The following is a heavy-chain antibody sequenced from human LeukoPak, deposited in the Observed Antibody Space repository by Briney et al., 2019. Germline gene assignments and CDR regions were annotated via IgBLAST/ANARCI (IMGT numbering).Heavy chain of an antibody. D-gene: IGHD6-13*01. CDR3: AKDSPHSSSWYSGY. Sequence: GGSLRLSCAASGFTVNSNYMSWVRQAPGKGLEWVSVIYSGGNTYYADSVKGRFTISRDNSKNTLYLQMNSLRAEDTAVYYCAKDSPHSSSWYSGYWGQGTLVTVSS. CDR2: IYSGGNT. CDR1: GFTVNSNY. V-gene: IGHV3-53*01. J-gene: IGHJ4*02.